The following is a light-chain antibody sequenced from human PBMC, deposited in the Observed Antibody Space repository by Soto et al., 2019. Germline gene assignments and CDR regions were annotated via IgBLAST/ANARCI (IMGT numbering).Light chain of an antibody. CDR1: ENVYNY. Sequence: EIVVTHSPATLSLSPGERSTLSCMASENVYNYLAWYQQIPGQPPRLLIYDASNRAAGVPGRFSGTGSGRYLTVTVSSLETEDFAVYYCLQPSDWPRTVGXXTKVDIK. CDR3: LQPSDWPRT. J-gene: IGKJ1*01. V-gene: IGKV3-11*02. CDR2: DAS.